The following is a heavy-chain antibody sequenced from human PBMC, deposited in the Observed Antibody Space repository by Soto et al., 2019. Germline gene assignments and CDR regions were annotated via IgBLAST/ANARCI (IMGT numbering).Heavy chain of an antibody. CDR3: AKDRGLGSHYDFWSGYYNYYYYYGMDV. J-gene: IGHJ6*02. D-gene: IGHD3-3*01. CDR2: ISGSGGST. CDR1: GFTFSSYA. V-gene: IGHV3-23*01. Sequence: GGSLRLSCAASGFTFSSYAMSWVRQAPGKGLEWVSAISGSGGSTYYADSVKGRFTISRDNSKNTLYLQMNSLRAEDTAVYYCAKDRGLGSHYDFWSGYYNYYYYYGMDVWGQGTTVTVSS.